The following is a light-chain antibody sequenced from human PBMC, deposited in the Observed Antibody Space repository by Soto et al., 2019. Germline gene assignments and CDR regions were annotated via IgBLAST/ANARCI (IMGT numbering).Light chain of an antibody. V-gene: IGKV1-5*01. CDR3: QKYNSYSGK. CDR1: QSISSW. CDR2: DAS. Sequence: DIHMTHSPSTLSASVVYIVTITCLASQSISSWLAWYQQKPGKAPKLLIYDASSLESGVPSRFSGSGSGTEFTLTISSLQPDDFATYYCQKYNSYSGKCGQGTKGDIK. J-gene: IGKJ1*01.